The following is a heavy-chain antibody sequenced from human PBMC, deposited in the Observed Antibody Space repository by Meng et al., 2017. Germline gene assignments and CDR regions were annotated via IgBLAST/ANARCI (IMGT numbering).Heavy chain of an antibody. D-gene: IGHD3-22*01. CDR1: GFTFSSYA. CDR3: ARDQVDYYDSSGYSDD. J-gene: IGHJ4*02. V-gene: IGHV3-30*04. Sequence: LKISCAASGFTFSSYAMHWVRQAPDKGLEWVAVISYDGSNKYYADSVKGRFTISRDNSKNTLYLQMNSLRAEDTAVYYCARDQVDYYDSSGYSDDWGQGTLVTVSS. CDR2: ISYDGSNK.